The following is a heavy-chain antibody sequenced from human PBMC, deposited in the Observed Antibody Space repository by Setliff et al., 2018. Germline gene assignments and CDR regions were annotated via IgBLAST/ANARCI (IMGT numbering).Heavy chain of an antibody. CDR1: GFTYNNCW. D-gene: IGHD2-21*01. CDR3: AKDKDVRVDYFDY. J-gene: IGHJ4*02. Sequence: GGSLRLSCGASGFTYNNCWVSWVRQAPGKGLEWVANINQDGSGKYYVDSVKGRFTISRDNSKSTLYLQMNSLRAEDTAIYYCAKDKDVRVDYFDYWGPGTLVTVSS. CDR2: INQDGSGK. V-gene: IGHV3-7*03.